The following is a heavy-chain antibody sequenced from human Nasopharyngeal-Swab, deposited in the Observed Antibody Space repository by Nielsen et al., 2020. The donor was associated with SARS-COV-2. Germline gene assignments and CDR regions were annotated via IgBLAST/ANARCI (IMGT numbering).Heavy chain of an antibody. J-gene: IGHJ3*02. CDR3: ARAAVLRYFDWLSPLDAFDI. V-gene: IGHV4-30-4*01. CDR1: GGSIRIGDYY. CDR2: IYYSGST. D-gene: IGHD3-9*01. Sequence: SETLSLTCTVSGGSIRIGDYYWLWILPPPGKGLECIGYIYYSGSTYYHPSLKSRVTISVDTSKNQFSLKLSSVTAADTAVYYCARAAVLRYFDWLSPLDAFDIWGQGTMVTVSS.